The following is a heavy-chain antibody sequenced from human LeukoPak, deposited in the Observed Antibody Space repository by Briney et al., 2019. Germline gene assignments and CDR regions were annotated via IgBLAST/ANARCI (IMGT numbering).Heavy chain of an antibody. Sequence: GGSLRLSCAASGFTVSSNYMSWVRQAPGKALEWVSVIYSGGSTYYEDPVKGRFTISRHNSKNTLYLQMNSLRAEDTAVYYCARDHGTMVRGVYGLYYYGMDVWGQGTTVTVSS. CDR1: GFTVSSNY. D-gene: IGHD3-10*01. CDR2: IYSGGST. J-gene: IGHJ6*02. V-gene: IGHV3-53*04. CDR3: ARDHGTMVRGVYGLYYYGMDV.